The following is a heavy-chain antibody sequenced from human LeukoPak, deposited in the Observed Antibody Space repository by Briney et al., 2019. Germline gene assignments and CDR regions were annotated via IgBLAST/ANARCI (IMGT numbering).Heavy chain of an antibody. D-gene: IGHD5-12*01. CDR3: AKVKGGYFYALDS. V-gene: IGHV4-59*03. CDR1: GASITDAY. Sequence: SETLSRTCTVSGASITDAYWSWLRQPPGKGLEWIGYIYYRGGTNDNPSLKSRVAISLDPSNNQFALSLSSVTAADTAVYCAKVKGGYFYALDSWGQGTLVTVHS. CDR2: IYYRGGT. J-gene: IGHJ4*02.